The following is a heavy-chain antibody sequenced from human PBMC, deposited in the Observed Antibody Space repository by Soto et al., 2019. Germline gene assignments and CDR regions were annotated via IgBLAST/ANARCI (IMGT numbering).Heavy chain of an antibody. D-gene: IGHD6-19*01. J-gene: IGHJ4*02. CDR3: AKERSSGWSFDY. CDR2: ISGSGDST. Sequence: GGSLRLSCATSGFIFTSFGMHWLRQAPGKGLEWVSGISGSGDSTYYADSVKGRFTVSRDNSKNTLYLQMNSLRAEDTAVFYCAKERSSGWSFDYWGQGTLVTVSS. V-gene: IGHV3-23*01. CDR1: GFIFTSFG.